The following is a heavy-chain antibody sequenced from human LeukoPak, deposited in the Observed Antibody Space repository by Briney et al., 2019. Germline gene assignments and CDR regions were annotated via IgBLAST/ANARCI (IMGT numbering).Heavy chain of an antibody. D-gene: IGHD4-17*01. Sequence: ASVKVSCKASGRSISSYAIGGVRQAPGQWLEWMGSIIPIFGTANYAQKFQGRVTITADESTSTAYMELSSLRSEDTAVYYCARGYDYGDYVKPYYWGQGTLVAVSS. CDR1: GRSISSYA. CDR2: IIPIFGTA. CDR3: ARGYDYGDYVKPYY. J-gene: IGHJ4*02. V-gene: IGHV1-69*15.